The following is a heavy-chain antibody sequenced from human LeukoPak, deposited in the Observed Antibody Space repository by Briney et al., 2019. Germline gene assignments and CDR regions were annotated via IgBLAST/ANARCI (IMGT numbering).Heavy chain of an antibody. CDR2: INPTGTGT. D-gene: IGHD2-8*02. J-gene: IGHJ4*02. V-gene: IGHV1-46*01. CDR1: GYTFSNYY. CDR3: AREESGGYFDY. Sequence: GASAKVSCKASGYTFSNYYMHWVRQAPGQGLEWMGLINPTGTGTNYAQKFRGRVTLTRDTSTTTVYMELSSLRSEDSAVYYCAREESGGYFDYWGQGTLVTVSS.